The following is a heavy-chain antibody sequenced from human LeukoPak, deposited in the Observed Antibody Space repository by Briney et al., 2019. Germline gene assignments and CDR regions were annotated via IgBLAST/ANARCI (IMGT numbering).Heavy chain of an antibody. CDR2: INPSGGST. CDR3: ARGPAGDYDILTGYPNVDY. D-gene: IGHD3-9*01. CDR1: GYTFTDYY. Sequence: ASVKISCKVSGYTFTDYYMHWVRQAPGQGLEWMGIINPSGGSTSYAQKFQGRVTMTRDTSTSTVYMKLSSLRSEDTAVYYCARGPAGDYDILTGYPNVDYWGQGTLVTVSS. J-gene: IGHJ4*02. V-gene: IGHV1-46*01.